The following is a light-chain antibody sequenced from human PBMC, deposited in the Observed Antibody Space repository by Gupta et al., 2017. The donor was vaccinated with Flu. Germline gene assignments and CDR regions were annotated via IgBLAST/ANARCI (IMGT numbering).Light chain of an antibody. J-gene: IGKJ1*01. Sequence: DIQMTQSPSTLSASVGDRVTITCRASQSISSWLSWYQQKPGKVPKLLVYQASSLESGLPSRFSGSGSGTEFTLTISRLQADDVATYYCQRYDSLWTFGQGTRVEIK. CDR3: QRYDSLWT. V-gene: IGKV1-5*03. CDR1: QSISSW. CDR2: QAS.